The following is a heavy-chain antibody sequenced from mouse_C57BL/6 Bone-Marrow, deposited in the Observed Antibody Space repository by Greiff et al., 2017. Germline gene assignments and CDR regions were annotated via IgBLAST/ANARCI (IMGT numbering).Heavy chain of an antibody. V-gene: IGHV1-82*01. CDR2: IYPGDGDT. Sequence: QVQLQQSGPELVKPGASVKISCKASGYAFSSSWMNWVKQRPGKGLEWIGRIYPGDGDTNYNGKFKGKATLTADKSSSTAYMQLNSLTSEDSAVYFCAREGGYYYGSSYDFDDWGQGTTLTVS. J-gene: IGHJ2*01. CDR1: GYAFSSSW. D-gene: IGHD1-1*01. CDR3: AREGGYYYGSSYDFDD.